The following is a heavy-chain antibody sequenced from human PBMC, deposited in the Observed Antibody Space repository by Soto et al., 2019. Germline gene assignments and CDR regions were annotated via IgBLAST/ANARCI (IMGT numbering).Heavy chain of an antibody. D-gene: IGHD1-26*01. CDR2: IYNSGST. Sequence: SETLSLTCTVSGGSISSYYWSWIRQPPGKGLEWIGYIYNSGSTNYNPSLQSRVTISVDTSKNQFSLKLSSVAAADTAVYYCARRAPVGANTGDLYYYYGMDVWGQGTTVTVSS. CDR1: GGSISSYY. J-gene: IGHJ6*02. CDR3: ARRAPVGANTGDLYYYYGMDV. V-gene: IGHV4-59*01.